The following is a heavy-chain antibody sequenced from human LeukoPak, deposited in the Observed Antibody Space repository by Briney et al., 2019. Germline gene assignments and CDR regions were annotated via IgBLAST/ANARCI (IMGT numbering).Heavy chain of an antibody. J-gene: IGHJ3*02. Sequence: SQTLSLTCTVSGASIRSGDYYWSWIRQPPGKGLEWIGYIYDSGSTYYNPSLKSRITISVDTSENRFSLKLSSVSATDTAVYYCARDCSGGSCYGAFDIWGQGTMVTVSS. CDR1: GASIRSGDYY. D-gene: IGHD2-15*01. V-gene: IGHV4-30-4*01. CDR3: ARDCSGGSCYGAFDI. CDR2: IYDSGST.